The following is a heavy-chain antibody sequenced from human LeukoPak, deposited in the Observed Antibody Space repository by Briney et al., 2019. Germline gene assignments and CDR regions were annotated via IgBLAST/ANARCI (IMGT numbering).Heavy chain of an antibody. CDR1: GYTFTSYG. CDR3: ARGYYYDSSGYYPDDY. J-gene: IGHJ4*02. D-gene: IGHD3-22*01. V-gene: IGHV1-18*01. CDR2: ISAYSGNT. Sequence: ASVTVSCKASGYTFTSYGISWVRQAPGQGLEWMGWISAYSGNTKYAQNLQGRATMTTDTSTSTAYMELRSLRSDDTAVYYCARGYYYDSSGYYPDDYWGQGTLVTVSS.